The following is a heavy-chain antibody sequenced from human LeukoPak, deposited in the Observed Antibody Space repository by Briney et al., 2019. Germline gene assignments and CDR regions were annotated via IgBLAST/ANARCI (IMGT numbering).Heavy chain of an antibody. D-gene: IGHD2-15*01. Sequence: GASVKVSCKASGYTFTGYYMHWVRQAPGQGLEWMGWINPNSGGTNYAQKFQGRVTMTRDTSISTAYMELSRLRSDDTAVYYCARHMGYCSGGSCYTSSWDYWGQGTLVTVSS. CDR2: INPNSGGT. J-gene: IGHJ4*02. CDR3: ARHMGYCSGGSCYTSSWDY. V-gene: IGHV1-2*02. CDR1: GYTFTGYY.